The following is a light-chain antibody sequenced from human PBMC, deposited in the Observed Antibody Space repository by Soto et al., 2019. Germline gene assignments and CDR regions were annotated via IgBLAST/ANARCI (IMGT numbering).Light chain of an antibody. CDR3: QLYGSSPA. CDR1: QSVSSGY. CDR2: DAS. V-gene: IGKV3-20*01. J-gene: IGKJ4*01. Sequence: EIVLTQSPGTLSLSPGERATLSCRASQSVSSGYLAWYQHKPGQAPRLLIYDASSRATGIPDRFSGSGSGTDFTLTISRLEPEDFAVYYCQLYGSSPAFGGGTKVEIK.